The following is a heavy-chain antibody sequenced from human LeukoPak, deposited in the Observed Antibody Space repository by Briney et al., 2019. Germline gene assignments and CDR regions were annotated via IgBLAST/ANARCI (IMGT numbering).Heavy chain of an antibody. CDR1: GLTFSSYA. CDR3: ARGGVTAGLDY. Sequence: GGSLRLSCAASGLTFSSYAMSWVRQAPGKGLVWVARINSDGSSTNYADSVRGRFTISRDNAKNTLWLQMNSLRAEDTAVYYCARGGVTAGLDYWGQGTLVTVSS. D-gene: IGHD2-2*01. V-gene: IGHV3-74*01. J-gene: IGHJ4*02. CDR2: INSDGSST.